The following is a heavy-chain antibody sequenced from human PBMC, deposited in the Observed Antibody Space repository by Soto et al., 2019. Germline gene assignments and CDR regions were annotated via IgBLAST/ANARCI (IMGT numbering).Heavy chain of an antibody. V-gene: IGHV4-59*01. CDR3: ARVGGDDFGDSGGFDY. Sequence: SETLSLTCTVSGGSIRDYFWTWIRQPPGKGLEWIGYIYYSVRTNYNPSLKSRVSISVDTSKNHFSLQLSSVTAADTAVYYCARVGGDDFGDSGGFDYWGQGTLVTVSS. J-gene: IGHJ4*02. CDR2: IYYSVRT. CDR1: GGSIRDYF. D-gene: IGHD4-17*01.